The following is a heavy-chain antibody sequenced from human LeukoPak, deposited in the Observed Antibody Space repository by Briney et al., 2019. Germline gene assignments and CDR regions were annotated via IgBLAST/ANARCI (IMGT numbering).Heavy chain of an antibody. CDR2: IYYSGST. Sequence: SQTLSLTCAVSGGSLSSGGYSWSWIRQPPGKGLEWIGYIYYSGSTNYNPSLKSRVTISVDTSKNQFSLKLSSVTAADTAVYYCARLPGLYGDYDYYYYGMDVWGQGTTVTVSS. D-gene: IGHD4-17*01. CDR1: GGSLSSGGYS. CDR3: ARLPGLYGDYDYYYYGMDV. V-gene: IGHV4-61*08. J-gene: IGHJ6*02.